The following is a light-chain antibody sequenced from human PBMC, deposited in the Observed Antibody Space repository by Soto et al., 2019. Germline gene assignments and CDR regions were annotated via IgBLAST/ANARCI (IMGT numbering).Light chain of an antibody. J-gene: IGKJ1*01. CDR1: QSINTW. V-gene: IGKV1-5*03. CDR2: NGS. Sequence: DIQMTQSPSTLSASIGDRIIITCRASQSINTWLAWYQQKPGEAPKLLIYNGSTLARGVPSRFSGSGSETEFTLIISRLQPDDFATFYCQQHQTYSRTFGQGTKVEV. CDR3: QQHQTYSRT.